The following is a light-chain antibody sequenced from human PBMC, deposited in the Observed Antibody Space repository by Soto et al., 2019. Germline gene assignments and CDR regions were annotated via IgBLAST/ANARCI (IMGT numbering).Light chain of an antibody. Sequence: EIVLTQSPATLSLSPGERATLSCRASQSVGSYLAWYQQKPGQAPSLLIYHASNRATGIPARFSGSGSGTDFTLPISSLVPEDFAVYYCQQRYSWRTFGQGTKLEIK. J-gene: IGKJ2*01. CDR3: QQRYSWRT. V-gene: IGKV3-11*01. CDR1: QSVGSY. CDR2: HAS.